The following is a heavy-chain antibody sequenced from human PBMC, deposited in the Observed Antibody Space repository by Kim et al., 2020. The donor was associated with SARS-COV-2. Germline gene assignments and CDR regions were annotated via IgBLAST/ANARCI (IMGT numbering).Heavy chain of an antibody. V-gene: IGHV5-51*01. CDR3: AKHHRSQYDSSGYVEYFDA. D-gene: IGHD3-22*01. CDR2: LYPGDSET. J-gene: IGHJ4*02. Sequence: GESLKISYKGSGYDFNTYWIAWVRQMPGKGLEWMGILYPGDSETRYSPSFQGQVTFSVDKSIRTAYLHWGSLKASDTAMYYCAKHHRSQYDSSGYVEYFDAWGQGTLVTVST. CDR1: GYDFNTYW.